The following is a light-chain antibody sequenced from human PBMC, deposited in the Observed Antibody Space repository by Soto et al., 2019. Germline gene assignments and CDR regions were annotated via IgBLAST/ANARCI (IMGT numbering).Light chain of an antibody. CDR1: SSDVGGYNY. V-gene: IGLV2-8*01. CDR3: SSYAGSNILYV. CDR2: EVS. Sequence: HSMLTQPRSESGSPGQSVTISCTGTSSDVGGYNYVSWYQQHPGKAPKLMIYEVSKRPSGVPDRFSGSKSGNTASLTVSGLQAEDEADYYCSSYAGSNILYVFGTGTKVTVL. J-gene: IGLJ1*01.